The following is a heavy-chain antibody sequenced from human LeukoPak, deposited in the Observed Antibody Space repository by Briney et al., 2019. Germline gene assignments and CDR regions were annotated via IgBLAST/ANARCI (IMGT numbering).Heavy chain of an antibody. Sequence: GRSLRLSCAASGFTFSTYGMHWVRQAPGKGLEWVAFISNDGTNKYYADSVKGRFTISRDNLKDTMSLQMNSLRAEDTAVYYCARDLGPPRPDYWGQGTLVTVSS. CDR1: GFTFSTYG. CDR3: ARDLGPPRPDY. V-gene: IGHV3-30*03. CDR2: ISNDGTNK. J-gene: IGHJ4*02.